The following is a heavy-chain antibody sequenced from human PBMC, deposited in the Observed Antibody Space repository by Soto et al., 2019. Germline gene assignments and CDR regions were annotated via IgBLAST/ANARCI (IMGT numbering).Heavy chain of an antibody. CDR1: GYTFTSYD. CDR2: MNPNSGNT. Sequence: QVQLVQSGGEVKKPGASVKVSCKASGYTFTSYDINWLRQATGQGLEWMGWMNPNSGNTGYAQKFQGRVTMTRNTSISTAYMELSSLRSEDTAVYYCARRHVDTAMVTAGFDPWGQGTLVTVSS. CDR3: ARRHVDTAMVTAGFDP. J-gene: IGHJ5*02. V-gene: IGHV1-8*01. D-gene: IGHD5-18*01.